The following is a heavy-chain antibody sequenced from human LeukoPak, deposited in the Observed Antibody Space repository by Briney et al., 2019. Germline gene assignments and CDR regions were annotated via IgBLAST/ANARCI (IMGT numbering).Heavy chain of an antibody. V-gene: IGHV1-46*01. CDR2: INPSGGTT. CDR3: ARREAPNWNDEGYFDY. CDR1: GYSFTNNY. J-gene: IGHJ4*02. Sequence: ASVKVSCKASGYSFTNNYIHWVRQAPGQGLEWMGGINPSGGTTKYAQNLQGRVTMTEDMSTSTVYMELSSLRSEDTAVYYCARREAPNWNDEGYFDYWGQGTLVTVSS. D-gene: IGHD1-1*01.